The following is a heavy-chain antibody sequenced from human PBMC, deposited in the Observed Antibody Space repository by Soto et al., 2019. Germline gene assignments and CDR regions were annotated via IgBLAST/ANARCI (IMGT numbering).Heavy chain of an antibody. CDR3: ARDKGSRITMVRGVTDSYYGMDV. V-gene: IGHV1-3*01. CDR2: INAGNGNT. D-gene: IGHD3-10*01. Sequence: QVQLVQSGAEVKKPGASVKVSCKASGYTFTSYAMHWVRQAPGQRLEWMGWINAGNGNTKYSQKFQGRVTITRDTSASTDYVELSSLRSEDTVVYYCARDKGSRITMVRGVTDSYYGMDVWGQGTTVTVSS. J-gene: IGHJ6*02. CDR1: GYTFTSYA.